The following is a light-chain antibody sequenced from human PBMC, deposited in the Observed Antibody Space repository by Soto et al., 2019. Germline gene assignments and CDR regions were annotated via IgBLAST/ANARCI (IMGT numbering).Light chain of an antibody. J-gene: IGKJ1*01. Sequence: EIVLTQSPGTLSLSPGERAALSCRASQGVSSSYLAWYQQIPGQAPRLLIYGASTRATGIPARFSGSGSGTEFTLTISSLQSEDFAVYYCQQRSNWPRTFGQGTKVDTK. CDR1: QGVSSSY. CDR2: GAS. CDR3: QQRSNWPRT. V-gene: IGKV3D-20*02.